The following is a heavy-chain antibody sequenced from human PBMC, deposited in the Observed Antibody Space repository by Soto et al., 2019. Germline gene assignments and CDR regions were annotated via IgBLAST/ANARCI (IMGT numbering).Heavy chain of an antibody. CDR3: VAMGQYYDFWSVPNY. D-gene: IGHD3-3*01. Sequence: EVRLVESGGGLAQPGGSLRLSCAASGFTFRTYWMHWVRQDPGKGLVWVSRMNSDGSSTVYADSVKGRFTISRDNAKKALYLQMNSLTVEDTAVYYCVAMGQYYDFWSVPNYWGQGTLVTVSS. V-gene: IGHV3-74*01. CDR1: GFTFRTYW. J-gene: IGHJ4*02. CDR2: MNSDGSST.